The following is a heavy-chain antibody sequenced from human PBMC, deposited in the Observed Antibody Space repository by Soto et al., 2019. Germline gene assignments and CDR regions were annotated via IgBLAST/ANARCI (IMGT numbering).Heavy chain of an antibody. J-gene: IGHJ4*02. D-gene: IGHD4-17*01. CDR3: ARRRYGDLLDY. CDR1: GGSISSYY. V-gene: IGHV4-59*08. CDR2: IYYSGST. Sequence: SGTLSLTCTVSGGSISSYYWSWIRQPPGKGLEWIGYIYYSGSTNYNPSLKSRVTISVDTSKNQFSLKLSSVTAADTAVYYCARRRYGDLLDYWGQGTLVTVS.